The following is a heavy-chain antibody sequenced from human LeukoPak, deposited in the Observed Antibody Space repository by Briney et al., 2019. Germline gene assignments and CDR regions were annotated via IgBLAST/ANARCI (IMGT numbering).Heavy chain of an antibody. D-gene: IGHD3-10*01. Sequence: ASVKVSCKASGYTFTSYAMHWVRQAPGQRLEWMGWINAGNGNTKYSQKFQGRVTITRDTSASTAYMELSSLRSEDTAVYYCARGATYYGSGPRWYFDLWGRGTLVTVSS. J-gene: IGHJ2*01. V-gene: IGHV1-3*01. CDR1: GYTFTSYA. CDR3: ARGATYYGSGPRWYFDL. CDR2: INAGNGNT.